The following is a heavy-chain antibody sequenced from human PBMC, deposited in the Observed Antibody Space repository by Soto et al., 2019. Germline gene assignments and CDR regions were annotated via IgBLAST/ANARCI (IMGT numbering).Heavy chain of an antibody. CDR2: IKQDGSEK. D-gene: IGHD6-19*01. J-gene: IGHJ3*02. Sequence: PGGSLRLSCAASGFTFSSYWMSWVRRAPGKGLEWVANIKQDGSEKYYVDSVKGRFTISRDNAKNSLYLQMNSLRAEDTAVYYCARGDGSGWYFDAFDIWGQGTMVTVSS. CDR1: GFTFSSYW. CDR3: ARGDGSGWYFDAFDI. V-gene: IGHV3-7*03.